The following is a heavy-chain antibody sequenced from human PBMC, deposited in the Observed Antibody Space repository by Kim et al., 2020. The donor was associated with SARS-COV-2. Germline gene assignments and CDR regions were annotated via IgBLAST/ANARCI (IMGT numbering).Heavy chain of an antibody. D-gene: IGHD6-19*01. Sequence: GGSLRLSCSASGFVFSSYAMHWVRQAPSKGLEWVAVISYDGSIKYYADSVKGRFTISRDTSKNRLFLQMNSLGAEDTAVYYCARGTGSTSGWYDREDYWGQGTLVTVSS. V-gene: IGHV3-30*04. CDR3: ARGTGSTSGWYDREDY. CDR2: ISYDGSIK. CDR1: GFVFSSYA. J-gene: IGHJ4*02.